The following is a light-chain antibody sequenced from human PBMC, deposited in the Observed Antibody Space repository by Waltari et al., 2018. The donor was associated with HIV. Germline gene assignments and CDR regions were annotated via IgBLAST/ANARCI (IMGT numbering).Light chain of an antibody. CDR2: AAS. Sequence: DIQMTQSPSSLSASIGDRVTITCRASQNISSYLNWFQQKPGKAPKLLIYAASSLQSGVPSRFSGSGSGTDFTLTISSLLPEDFATYYCQQSYSTPTFGQGTRLEIK. V-gene: IGKV1-39*01. CDR3: QQSYSTPT. J-gene: IGKJ5*01. CDR1: QNISSY.